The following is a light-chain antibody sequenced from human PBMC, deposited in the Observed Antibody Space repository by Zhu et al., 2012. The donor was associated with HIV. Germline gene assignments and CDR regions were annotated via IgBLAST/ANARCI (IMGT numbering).Light chain of an antibody. CDR1: QSVNTH. CDR3: QQYDDWPPLT. Sequence: EIVMTQYPATLSASPGERATLYCRASQSVNTHLAWYRQKPGQAPRLLIYEASIRATGIPARFSGSGSGTEFTLTISSLQSEDFAVYYCQQYDDWPPLTFGGDQGGDQT. CDR2: EAS. J-gene: IGKJ4*01. V-gene: IGKV3D-15*01.